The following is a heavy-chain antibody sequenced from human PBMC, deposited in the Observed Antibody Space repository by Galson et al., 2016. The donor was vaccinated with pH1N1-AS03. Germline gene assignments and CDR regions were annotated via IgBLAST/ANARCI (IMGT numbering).Heavy chain of an antibody. D-gene: IGHD5-12*01. CDR2: IDPTSTYI. CDR1: GFALIDYS. V-gene: IGHV3-21*01. J-gene: IGHJ4*02. CDR3: TRSAPRGGHEPFDF. Sequence: RLSCAASGFALIDYSMHWVRQAPGKGLEWVSSIDPTSTYIYYADSPTGRFTISRDNAFNLLYLQMNSLRVDDTAVYFCTRSAPRGGHEPFDFWGQGTLVTVSP.